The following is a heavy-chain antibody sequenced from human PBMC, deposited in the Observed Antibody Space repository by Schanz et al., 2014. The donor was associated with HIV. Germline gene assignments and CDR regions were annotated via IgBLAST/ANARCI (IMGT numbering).Heavy chain of an antibody. Sequence: DVHLVESGGGLIKPGRSLRLSCSASGFTFGDYAMSWFRQAPGKGLEWVGFIRSKGYGGTPDYAASVKGRFTISRDDSKSIAYLQMNSLKTEDTAVYYCTRLVVRWFGEVHYSMDVWGQGTTVTVAS. CDR2: IRSKGYGGTP. V-gene: IGHV3-49*05. D-gene: IGHD3-10*01. J-gene: IGHJ6*02. CDR3: TRLVVRWFGEVHYSMDV. CDR1: GFTFGDYA.